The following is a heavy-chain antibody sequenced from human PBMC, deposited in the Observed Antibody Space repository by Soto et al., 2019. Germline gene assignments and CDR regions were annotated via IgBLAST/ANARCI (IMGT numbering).Heavy chain of an antibody. J-gene: IGHJ6*03. CDR1: GFMFDDYA. Sequence: EVQLVESGGSLVQPGRSLRLSCAVSGFMFDDYAMHWVRQGPGKGLEWVSGINWNSGSIGYAASVKGRFTISRDNAKNSLYLQMNSLRGEDMALYYCARGRGPRLDNMDVWGKGTTVTVSS. CDR3: ARGRGPRLDNMDV. CDR2: INWNSGSI. V-gene: IGHV3-9*03. D-gene: IGHD6-25*01.